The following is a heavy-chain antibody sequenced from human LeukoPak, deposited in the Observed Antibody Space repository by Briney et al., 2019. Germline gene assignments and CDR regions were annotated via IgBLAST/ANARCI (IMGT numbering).Heavy chain of an antibody. CDR3: ARDADTSGYFSYFDH. CDR2: IKQDGSEK. D-gene: IGHD3-22*01. CDR1: GFTFSSYW. J-gene: IGHJ4*02. Sequence: GGSLRLSCAASGFTFSSYWMSWVRQAPGKGLEWVANIKQDGSEKYYVDSVKGRFTISRDKSKNTLYLQMNSLTTEDTAVYYCARDADTSGYFSYFDHWGQGTQVTVPS. V-gene: IGHV3-7*01.